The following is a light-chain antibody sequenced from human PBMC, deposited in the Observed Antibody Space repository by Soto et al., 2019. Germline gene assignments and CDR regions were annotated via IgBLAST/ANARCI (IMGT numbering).Light chain of an antibody. J-gene: IGKJ4*01. V-gene: IGKV3-11*01. CDR3: QHRSSWPLT. CDR1: QRVVSY. Sequence: ETVLTQSPATLSVSPGQRATLSCRASQRVVSYLAWYQQKPGQAPRLLIYDASNRATGVPARFSGSGSGTDFTLTIDSLEPEDFAVYYCQHRSSWPLTFGGGTKVDIK. CDR2: DAS.